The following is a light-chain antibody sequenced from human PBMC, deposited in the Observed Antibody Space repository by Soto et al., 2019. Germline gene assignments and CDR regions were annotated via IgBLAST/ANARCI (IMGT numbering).Light chain of an antibody. CDR1: ATFD. CDR2: GNT. CDR3: QAYDYSLTAMV. J-gene: IGLJ3*02. V-gene: IGLV1-40*01. Sequence: QSVLTQPPSVSGAPGQTVTISCTGATFDVHWYQQFPGAAPIVLIYGNTNRPSGVPDRFSGSKSGTSASLAIAGLQAEDEGDYYCQAYDYSLTAMVFGGGTKLTVL.